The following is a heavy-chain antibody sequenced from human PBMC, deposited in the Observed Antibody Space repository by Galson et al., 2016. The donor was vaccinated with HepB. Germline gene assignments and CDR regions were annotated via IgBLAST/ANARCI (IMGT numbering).Heavy chain of an antibody. J-gene: IGHJ5*02. V-gene: IGHV4-39*01. Sequence: ETLSLTCTVSGGSINDSEYYWTWIRQPPGKGLEWIGGIYYTGSASYNASLKSRVTISVDTSKNQFSLKLTSVTAGDTAVYYCAGPHYYDTTQTGFDPWGQGTQVTVSS. CDR2: IYYTGSA. CDR3: AGPHYYDTTQTGFDP. D-gene: IGHD3-22*01. CDR1: GGSINDSEYY.